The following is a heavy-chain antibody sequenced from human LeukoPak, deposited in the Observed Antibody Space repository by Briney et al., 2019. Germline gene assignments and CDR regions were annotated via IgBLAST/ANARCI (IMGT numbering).Heavy chain of an antibody. CDR1: GGSISNYY. CDR2: IYFSGIT. V-gene: IGHV4-59*01. CDR3: ARARVDKVGYTSNWFFPLDY. J-gene: IGHJ4*02. D-gene: IGHD6-13*01. Sequence: SETLSLTCTVSGGSISNYYWSWIRQPPGKGLEWIGYIYFSGITYYHPSLKSRVTLSVDTSKNQFSLKLTSVTAADTAVYYCARARVDKVGYTSNWFFPLDYWGQGTLVTVSS.